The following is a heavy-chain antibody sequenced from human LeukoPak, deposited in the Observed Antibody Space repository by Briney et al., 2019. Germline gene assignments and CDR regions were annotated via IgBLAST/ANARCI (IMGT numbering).Heavy chain of an antibody. J-gene: IGHJ4*02. Sequence: DPGGSLTLSCAASGFSVSDKYMTWVRQAPGEGLEWLSVVYSGGSSYYAESVKGRFTIPRDDSKNTLYLQMNSVRPEDTAVYYCARERHGYDSPFDYWGQGTLVTVSS. V-gene: IGHV3-53*05. CDR1: GFSVSDKY. CDR2: VYSGGSS. CDR3: ARERHGYDSPFDY. D-gene: IGHD5-12*01.